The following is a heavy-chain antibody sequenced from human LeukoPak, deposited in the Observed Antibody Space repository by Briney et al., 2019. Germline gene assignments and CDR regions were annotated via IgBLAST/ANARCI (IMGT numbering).Heavy chain of an antibody. D-gene: IGHD2-15*01. Sequence: GASVKVSCKASGYTFTGYYMHWVRQAPGQGLEWMGRINPNNGGTNYAQKFQGRVTMTGDTSISTAYMELSSLRSDDTAVYYCARKGGSRPNDAFDIWGQGTKVTVSS. CDR2: INPNNGGT. J-gene: IGHJ3*02. CDR3: ARKGGSRPNDAFDI. CDR1: GYTFTGYY. V-gene: IGHV1-2*06.